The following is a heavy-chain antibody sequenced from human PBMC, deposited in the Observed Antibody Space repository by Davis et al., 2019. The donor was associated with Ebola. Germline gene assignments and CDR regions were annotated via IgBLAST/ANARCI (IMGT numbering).Heavy chain of an antibody. CDR3: SERGSSV. J-gene: IGHJ4*02. D-gene: IGHD3-10*01. V-gene: IGHV4-59*11. Sequence: PSETLSLTCTVSGVSINRHYWSWIRQPPGKRLEWFGSIYYTGSAYYNSSLNSRVTISVDTSKNQFSLKLSSVTAADTAMYYCSERGSSVWGQGTLVTVSS. CDR1: GVSINRHY. CDR2: IYYTGSA.